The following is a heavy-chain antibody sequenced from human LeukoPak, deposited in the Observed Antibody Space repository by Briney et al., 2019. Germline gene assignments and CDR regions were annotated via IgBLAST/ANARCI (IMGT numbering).Heavy chain of an antibody. V-gene: IGHV4-59*01. D-gene: IGHD1-7*01. CDR1: GGSISSYY. CDR2: IYYSGRT. J-gene: IGHJ4*02. CDR3: ARHRGSRTKEYYFDY. Sequence: SETLSLTCTVSGGSISSYYWSWIRQPPGKGLEWIAYIYYSGRTNYNPSLKSRVTISVDTSKNQFSLKLSSVTAADTAVYYCARHRGSRTKEYYFDYWGQGTLVTVSS.